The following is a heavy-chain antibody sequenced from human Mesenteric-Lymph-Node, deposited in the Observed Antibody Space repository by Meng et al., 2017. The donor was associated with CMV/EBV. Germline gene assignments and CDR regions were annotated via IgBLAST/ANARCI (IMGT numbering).Heavy chain of an antibody. J-gene: IGHJ4*02. V-gene: IGHV3-15*05. CDR3: TTDRGGTTILGVEVRAVDY. CDR1: GFIFSKGW. D-gene: IGHD3-3*02. CDR2: IKTKIEGETT. Sequence: GGSLRLSCTGSGFIFSKGWMNWVRQAPGAGLQWVGRIKTKIEGETTEYAAPVKDRFTISRDDSKNTLYLQMSSLKTEDTGTYYCTTDRGGTTILGVEVRAVDYWGQGTRVTVSS.